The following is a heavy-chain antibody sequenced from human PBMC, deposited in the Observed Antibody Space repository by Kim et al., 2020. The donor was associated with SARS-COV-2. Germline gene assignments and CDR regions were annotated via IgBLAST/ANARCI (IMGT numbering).Heavy chain of an antibody. Sequence: SETLSLTCTVSGVSISGFYWSWIRQFPGKGLEWIGYVYYTGTTNYNPSLKSRVTISADTSRRQVSLGLRSVTAADTAVYFCARDGDGDDVVYSWAGFDY. CDR2: VYYTGTT. CDR1: GVSISGFY. V-gene: IGHV4-59*01. J-gene: IGHJ4*01. D-gene: IGHD4-17*01. CDR3: ARDGDGDDVVYSWAGFDY.